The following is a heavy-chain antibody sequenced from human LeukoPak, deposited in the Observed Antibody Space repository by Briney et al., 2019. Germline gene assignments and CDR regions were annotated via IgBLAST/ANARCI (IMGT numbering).Heavy chain of an antibody. CDR1: GFTVSSNY. CDR2: IYSGGST. CDR3: ARDLIGYYDSSGYYY. V-gene: IGHV3-66*01. D-gene: IGHD3-22*01. Sequence: GGSLRLSCAASGFTVSSNYMSWVRQAPGKGLEWVSVIYSGGSTYYADSVKGRFTISRDNSKNTLYLQMNSLRAEDTAVYYCARDLIGYYDSSGYYYWGQGTLVTVSS. J-gene: IGHJ4*02.